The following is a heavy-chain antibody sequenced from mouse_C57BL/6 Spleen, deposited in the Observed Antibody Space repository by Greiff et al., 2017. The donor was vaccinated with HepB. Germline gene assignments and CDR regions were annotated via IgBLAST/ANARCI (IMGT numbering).Heavy chain of an antibody. D-gene: IGHD2-10*01. Sequence: VQLQESGAELVRPGTSVKVSCKASGYAFTNYLIEWVKQRPGQGLEWIGVINPGSGGTNYNEKFKGKATLTADKSSSTAYMQLSSLTSEDSAVYFCARRSYYGNYEAMDYWGQGTSVTVSS. J-gene: IGHJ4*01. V-gene: IGHV1-54*01. CDR1: GYAFTNYL. CDR2: INPGSGGT. CDR3: ARRSYYGNYEAMDY.